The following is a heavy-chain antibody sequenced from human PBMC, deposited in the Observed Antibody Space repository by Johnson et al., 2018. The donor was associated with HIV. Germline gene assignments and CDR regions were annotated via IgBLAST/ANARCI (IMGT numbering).Heavy chain of an antibody. J-gene: IGHJ3*02. CDR1: GFTFSSYG. V-gene: IGHV3-30*18. D-gene: IGHD2-21*01. CDR2: ISHNGSNK. Sequence: QVQLVESGGGVVHPGRSLRLSCVGSGFTFSSYGMHWVRQAPGKGLDWVAFISHNGSNKYYADSVKGRFTISRDNSKNTLYLQMHSLRGEDTAVYHCAKEGYSASFDIWGQGTMVTVSS. CDR3: AKEGYSASFDI.